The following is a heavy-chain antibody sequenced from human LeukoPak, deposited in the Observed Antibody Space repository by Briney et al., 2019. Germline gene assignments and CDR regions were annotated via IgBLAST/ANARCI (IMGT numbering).Heavy chain of an antibody. CDR1: GFTFSDYW. Sequence: GGSLRLSCVASGFTFSDYWLSWVRQAPGKGLEWVAVISYDGSNKYYADSVKGRFTISRDNSKNTLYLQMNSLRAEDTAVYYCARGAWNGMDVWGQGTTVTVSS. V-gene: IGHV3-30-3*01. CDR2: ISYDGSNK. CDR3: ARGAWNGMDV. J-gene: IGHJ6*02.